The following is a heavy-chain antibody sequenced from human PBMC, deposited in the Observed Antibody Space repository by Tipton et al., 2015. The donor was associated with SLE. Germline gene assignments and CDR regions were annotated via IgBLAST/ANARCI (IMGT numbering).Heavy chain of an antibody. CDR2: IYSSGDR. V-gene: IGHV4-4*07. Sequence: GLVKPSETLSLTCTVSGGSISFDYWSWIRQSAGRGLEWIGRIYSSGDRDYNPSLRSRVTMSIDASQNRVSLRLKSVSAADTAVYYCARLGAFDIWGQGTMVNVSS. CDR3: ARLGAFDI. J-gene: IGHJ3*02. CDR1: GGSISFDY. D-gene: IGHD7-27*01.